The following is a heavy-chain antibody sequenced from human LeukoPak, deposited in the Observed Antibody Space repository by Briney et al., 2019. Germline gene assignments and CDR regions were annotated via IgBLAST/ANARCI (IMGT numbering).Heavy chain of an antibody. CDR3: ARRTTVTTYYYYYYMDV. CDR1: GFTFSSYS. CDR2: ISSSSSYI. Sequence: GGSLRLSCAASGFTFSSYSMNWVRQAPGKGLEWVSSISSSSSYIYYADSVKGRFTISRDNAKNSLYPQMNSLRAEDTAVYYCARRTTVTTYYYYYYMDVWGKGTTVTISS. J-gene: IGHJ6*03. V-gene: IGHV3-21*01. D-gene: IGHD4-17*01.